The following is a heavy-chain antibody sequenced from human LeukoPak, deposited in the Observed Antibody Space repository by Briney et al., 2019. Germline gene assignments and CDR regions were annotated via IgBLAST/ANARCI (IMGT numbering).Heavy chain of an antibody. Sequence: SETLSLTCAVYGGSFGGYYWSWIRQPPGKGLEWIGEINHSGSTNYNPSLKSRVTISVDTSKNQFPLKLSSVTAADTAVYYCARTPLWFGEFAYYFDYWGQGTLVTVSS. D-gene: IGHD3-10*01. CDR3: ARTPLWFGEFAYYFDY. CDR2: INHSGST. V-gene: IGHV4-34*01. J-gene: IGHJ4*02. CDR1: GGSFGGYY.